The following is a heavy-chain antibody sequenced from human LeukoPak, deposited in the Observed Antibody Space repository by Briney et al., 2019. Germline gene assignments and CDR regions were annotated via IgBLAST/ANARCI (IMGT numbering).Heavy chain of an antibody. CDR3: VSQVVPAAIPDAFDI. Sequence: SETLSLTCAVSGFSISTGYYWGWIRQPPGKGREWLGSMYRSGSTYYNPSLKSRMTISLDTSKNQFSLKLNSVTAADTALYYCVSQVVPAAIPDAFDIWGRGTMVSVSS. D-gene: IGHD2-2*01. CDR2: MYRSGST. V-gene: IGHV4-38-2*01. J-gene: IGHJ3*02. CDR1: GFSISTGYY.